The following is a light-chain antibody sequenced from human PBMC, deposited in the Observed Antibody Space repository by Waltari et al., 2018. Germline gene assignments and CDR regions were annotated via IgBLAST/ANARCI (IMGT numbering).Light chain of an antibody. V-gene: IGLV1-47*01. CDR3: AAWDDSLSGLYV. CDR2: RNN. Sequence: QSVLTQPPSASGTPGQRVTISCSGSRSNTQMNYVYWFQRLPGTAPRLLIYRNNQRPSGVPDRFSGSKSGTSASLAISGLRSDDEADYYCAAWDDSLSGLYVFGTGTKVTVL. J-gene: IGLJ1*01. CDR1: RSNTQMNY.